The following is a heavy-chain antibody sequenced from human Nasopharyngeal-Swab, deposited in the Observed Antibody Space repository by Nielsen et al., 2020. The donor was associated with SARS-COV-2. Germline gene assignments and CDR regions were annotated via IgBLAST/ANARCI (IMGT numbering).Heavy chain of an antibody. CDR2: MNAGTGNR. V-gene: IGHV1-3*01. Sequence: ASVKVSCKDSGYSITAHAIHWVRQAPGQRPEWMGWMNAGTGNREYSQKFQGRVTFSTDTSASTTYMELRSLSSEDTAEYYCARSGIVGAPGFDHWGQGTLVTV. CDR3: ARSGIVGAPGFDH. CDR1: GYSITAHA. J-gene: IGHJ4*02. D-gene: IGHD1-26*01.